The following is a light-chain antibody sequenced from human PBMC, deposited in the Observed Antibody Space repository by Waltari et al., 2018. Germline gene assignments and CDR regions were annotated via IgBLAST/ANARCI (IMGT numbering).Light chain of an antibody. CDR2: LGS. Sequence: DIVMTQSPLSLPVTLGEPASISCRSSQSLLYSNGYNYLDWYLQKPGQSPQLLIYLGSNRASGVPDRFSGSGSGTDFTLKISRVEAEDVGVYYCMQALQTPPTFGGGTKVEIK. V-gene: IGKV2-28*01. J-gene: IGKJ4*01. CDR3: MQALQTPPT. CDR1: QSLLYSNGYNY.